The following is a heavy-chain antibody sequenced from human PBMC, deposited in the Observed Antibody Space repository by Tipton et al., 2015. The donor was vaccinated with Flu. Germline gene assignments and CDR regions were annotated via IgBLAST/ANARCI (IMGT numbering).Heavy chain of an antibody. V-gene: IGHV3-15*01. D-gene: IGHD3-9*01. Sequence: SLRLSCTASGFTFHDAWMSWVRQAPGKGLEWVGRILSKTDGGTTDYAAPVKGRFTTSRDDSKNTVYLQMSSLKTEDTAMYYCISDVGVLRYAGWGQGTLVTVSS. J-gene: IGHJ4*02. CDR1: GFTFHDAW. CDR3: ISDVGVLRYAG. CDR2: ILSKTDGGTT.